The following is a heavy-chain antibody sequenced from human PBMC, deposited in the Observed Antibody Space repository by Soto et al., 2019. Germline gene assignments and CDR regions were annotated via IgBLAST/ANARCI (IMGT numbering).Heavy chain of an antibody. J-gene: IGHJ6*02. CDR3: ARRSGYSYGYGDRYYYYYGMDV. V-gene: IGHV3-30-3*01. CDR1: GFTFSSYA. Sequence: PGGSLRLSCAASGFTFSSYAMHWVRQAPGKGLEWVAVISYDGSNKYYADSVKGRFTISRDNSKNTLYLQMNSLRAEDTAVYYCARRSGYSYGYGDRYYYYYGMDVWGQGTTVTVSS. CDR2: ISYDGSNK. D-gene: IGHD5-18*01.